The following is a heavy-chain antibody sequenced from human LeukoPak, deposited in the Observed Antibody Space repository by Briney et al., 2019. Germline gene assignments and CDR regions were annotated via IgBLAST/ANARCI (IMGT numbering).Heavy chain of an antibody. Sequence: GGTLRLSCAASGFTFSSYGMSWVRQAPGKGLEWVSAISGSGGSTYYADSVKGRFTISRDNSKNTLYLQMNSLRAEDTAVYYCAKAPVTTCRGAYCYPFDYWGQGTLVTVSS. J-gene: IGHJ4*02. D-gene: IGHD2-21*01. V-gene: IGHV3-23*01. CDR1: GFTFSSYG. CDR2: ISGSGGST. CDR3: AKAPVTTCRGAYCYPFDY.